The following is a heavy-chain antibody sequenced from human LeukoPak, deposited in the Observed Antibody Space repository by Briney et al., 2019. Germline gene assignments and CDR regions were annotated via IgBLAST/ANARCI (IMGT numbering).Heavy chain of an antibody. D-gene: IGHD3-22*01. CDR1: GFTLSSYS. CDR3: ARDSSDLIITTDDAFDI. J-gene: IGHJ3*02. CDR2: LSSSSSYI. V-gene: IGHV3-21*01. Sequence: PGGALRLSCAASGFTLSSYSMNWVRPAPGEGLEWGSSLSSSSSYIYYADSVKGRFTISRDNAKNSLYLQMNSLRAEDTAVYYCARDSSDLIITTDDAFDIWGQGTMVTVSS.